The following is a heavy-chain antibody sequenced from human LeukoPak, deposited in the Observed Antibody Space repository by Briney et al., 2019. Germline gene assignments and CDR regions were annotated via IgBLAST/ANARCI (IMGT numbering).Heavy chain of an antibody. CDR1: GDSVSSSSYY. CDR3: ARLFSPTAAGIYYFDY. J-gene: IGHJ4*02. V-gene: IGHV4-39*01. Sequence: PSETLSLTCTVSGDSVSSSSYYWGWIRQPPGKGLEWIGSIYYSGTTYYNPSLKSRVTMSVDTSKNQFSLKLSSVTAADTAVYYCARLFSPTAAGIYYFDYWGQGTLVTVSS. D-gene: IGHD6-13*01. CDR2: IYYSGTT.